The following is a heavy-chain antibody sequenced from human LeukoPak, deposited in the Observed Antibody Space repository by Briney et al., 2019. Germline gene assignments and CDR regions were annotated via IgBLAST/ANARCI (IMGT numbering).Heavy chain of an antibody. Sequence: ASVKVSCKASGYTFTGYYMHWVRQAPGQGLEWMGWINPNSGGTNYAQKFQGRVTITSDTSISTAYMGLSRLRSDDTAVYYCARMGGLYYGSGSPDYWGQGTLVTVSS. CDR2: INPNSGGT. J-gene: IGHJ4*02. D-gene: IGHD3-10*01. CDR3: ARMGGLYYGSGSPDY. CDR1: GYTFTGYY. V-gene: IGHV1-2*02.